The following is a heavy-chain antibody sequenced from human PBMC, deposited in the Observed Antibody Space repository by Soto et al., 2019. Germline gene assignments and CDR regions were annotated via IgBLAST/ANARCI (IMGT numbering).Heavy chain of an antibody. CDR1: GFTFSSYA. Sequence: QLLESGGGLVQPGGSLRLSCAVSGFTFSSYAMSWVRQAPGKGLEWISVISGSGKSTNYADSVKGRFTTSRDNSKNTLYLQMSGLRAEDTAIYYCAKLSSVTMIVDVITGRSSDYWGQGTLVTVSS. CDR3: AKLSSVTMIVDVITGRSSDY. CDR2: ISGSGKST. D-gene: IGHD3-22*01. J-gene: IGHJ4*02. V-gene: IGHV3-23*01.